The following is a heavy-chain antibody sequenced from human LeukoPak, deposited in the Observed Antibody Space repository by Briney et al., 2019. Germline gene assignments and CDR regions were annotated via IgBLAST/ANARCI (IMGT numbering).Heavy chain of an antibody. CDR1: GFTFSSYW. D-gene: IGHD3-22*01. V-gene: IGHV3-7*01. CDR3: ARDTCLTCYYDSSGYLWADAFDI. J-gene: IGHJ3*02. CDR2: IKQDGSEK. Sequence: GGSLRLSCAASGFTFSSYWMSWVRQAPGKGLEWVANIKQDGSEKYYVDSVKGRFTISRDNAKNSLYLQMNSLRAEDTAVYYCARDTCLTCYYDSSGYLWADAFDIWGQGTMVTVSS.